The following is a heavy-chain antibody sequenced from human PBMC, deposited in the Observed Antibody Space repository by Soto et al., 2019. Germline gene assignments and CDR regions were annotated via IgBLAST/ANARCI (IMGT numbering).Heavy chain of an antibody. CDR3: AIYDSSGSRGFQH. Sequence: QVQLQESGPGLVKPSQTLSLTCTVSGGSISSGGYYWSWIRQNPGKGLEWIGYIFYSGSTYYSPSLKSRVTISVATSKNQFSLKLSSLTAADTAVYFCAIYDSSGSRGFQHWGQCTLVTVTT. V-gene: IGHV4-31*03. J-gene: IGHJ1*01. CDR1: GGSISSGGYY. D-gene: IGHD3-22*01. CDR2: IFYSGST.